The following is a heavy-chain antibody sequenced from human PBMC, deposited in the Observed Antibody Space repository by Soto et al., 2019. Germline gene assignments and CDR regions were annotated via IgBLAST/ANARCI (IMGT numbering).Heavy chain of an antibody. CDR2: IYYTGYT. CDR3: ARSAIAVNGLFDH. J-gene: IGHJ4*02. D-gene: IGHD6-19*01. V-gene: IGHV4-39*02. CDR1: GGFISTSSYY. Sequence: QLQLQESGPGLVKPSETLSLTCTVSGGFISTSSYYWGWVRQPPGKGLEWIGTIYYTGYTYYNPSLMSRVAMSVDTSKDHFSLNLTSVIAADTAIYYCARSAIAVNGLFDHWGLGTLVTVSS.